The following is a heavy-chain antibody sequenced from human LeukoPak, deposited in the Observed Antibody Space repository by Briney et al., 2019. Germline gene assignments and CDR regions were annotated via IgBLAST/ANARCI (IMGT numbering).Heavy chain of an antibody. V-gene: IGHV4-4*02. D-gene: IGHD7-27*01. CDR2: IYHSGST. Sequence: SETLSLTCVVSGGSISSSNWWSWVRQPPEKGLEWIGEIYHSGSTNYNPSLKSRVTISVDTSKNQFSLKLSSVTAADTAVYFCARGFRGDNFDYWGQGTLVTVSS. J-gene: IGHJ4*02. CDR1: GGSISSSNW. CDR3: ARGFRGDNFDY.